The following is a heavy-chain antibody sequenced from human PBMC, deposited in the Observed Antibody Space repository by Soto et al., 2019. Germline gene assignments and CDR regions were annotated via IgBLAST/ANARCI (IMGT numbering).Heavy chain of an antibody. J-gene: IGHJ4*02. Sequence: GGSLRRSCAASGFNFMNTGIHWVRQAPGKGLAWVAVIWYDGSNMFYADSVKGRFTISRDNSKNTLFLQMNSLRGEDTAVYYCGRGIDYGNYAIDYWGQGTLVTVSS. V-gene: IGHV3-33*01. CDR1: GFNFMNTG. CDR3: GRGIDYGNYAIDY. CDR2: IWYDGSNM. D-gene: IGHD4-17*01.